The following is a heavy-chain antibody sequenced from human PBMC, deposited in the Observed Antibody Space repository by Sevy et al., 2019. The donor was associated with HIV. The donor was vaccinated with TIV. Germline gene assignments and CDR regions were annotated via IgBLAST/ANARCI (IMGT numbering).Heavy chain of an antibody. V-gene: IGHV3-33*06. Sequence: GGSLRLSCAASGFTFSTYGMHWVRQAPGKGLEWVAVIWFDGSNTYYADSVKGRFTISRDNSKNTVYLQMNSLRAEDTAVYYCAKDPGIAVAGTRRFADYWGQGTLVTVSS. D-gene: IGHD6-19*01. J-gene: IGHJ4*02. CDR2: IWFDGSNT. CDR1: GFTFSTYG. CDR3: AKDPGIAVAGTRRFADY.